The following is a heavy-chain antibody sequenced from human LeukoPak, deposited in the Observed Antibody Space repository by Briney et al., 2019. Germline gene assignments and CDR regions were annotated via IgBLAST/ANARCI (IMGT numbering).Heavy chain of an antibody. Sequence: SQTLSLTCTVSGGSISSGDYYWSWIRQPPGKGLEWIGYIYYSGSTYYNPSLKSRFTISVDTSKNQFSLKLSSVTAADTAVYYCARDLGATVTNWFDPWGQGTLVTVSS. CDR3: ARDLGATVTNWFDP. CDR1: GGSISSGDYY. V-gene: IGHV4-30-4*01. CDR2: IYYSGST. D-gene: IGHD4-17*01. J-gene: IGHJ5*02.